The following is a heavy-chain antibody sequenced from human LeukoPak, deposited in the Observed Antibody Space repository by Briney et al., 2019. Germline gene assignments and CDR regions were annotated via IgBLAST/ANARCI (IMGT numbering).Heavy chain of an antibody. D-gene: IGHD3-10*01. V-gene: IGHV3-23*01. Sequence: PGGSLRLSCAASGFTFSSYAMGWVRQAPGKGLEWVSAISGSGSGAYYADSVKGRFTISRDNSKNTLYLQMNSLRAEDTAVYYCAKGATMIRGVPPFDYWGQGTLVSVSS. J-gene: IGHJ4*02. CDR2: ISGSGSGA. CDR3: AKGATMIRGVPPFDY. CDR1: GFTFSSYA.